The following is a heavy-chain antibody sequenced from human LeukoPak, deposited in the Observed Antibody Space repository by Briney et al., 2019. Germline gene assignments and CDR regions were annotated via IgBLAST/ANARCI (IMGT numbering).Heavy chain of an antibody. CDR3: ARELPRGTWYFDL. V-gene: IGHV4-59*01. J-gene: IGHJ2*01. CDR2: IYYTGKT. CDR1: GGSISNYY. D-gene: IGHD3-10*01. Sequence: SETLSLTCSVSGGSISNYYWSWIRQPPGKGLEWIGYIYYTGKTNHNPSLKSRVTISVDTSTNQFSLKLSSVTAADTASYYCARELPRGTWYFDLWGRGTLVTVSS.